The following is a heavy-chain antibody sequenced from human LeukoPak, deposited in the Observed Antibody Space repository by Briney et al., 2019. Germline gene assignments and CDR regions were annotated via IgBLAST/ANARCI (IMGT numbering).Heavy chain of an antibody. V-gene: IGHV3-23*01. CDR3: AKERFCRGSSCPWYFGY. Sequence: GGSLRLSCAASGFTLSSYGMHWVRQAPGKGLEWVSGISGSGGSTYYADSVKGRFTISRDNSKNTLYLQMNSLRAEDTAVYYCAKERFCRGSSCPWYFGYLGQGTLVTVSS. D-gene: IGHD2-2*01. CDR1: GFTLSSYG. CDR2: ISGSGGST. J-gene: IGHJ4*02.